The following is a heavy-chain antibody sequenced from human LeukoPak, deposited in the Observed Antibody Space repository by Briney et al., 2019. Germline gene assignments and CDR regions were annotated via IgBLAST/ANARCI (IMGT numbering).Heavy chain of an antibody. J-gene: IGHJ4*02. CDR2: IRSKANSYAT. CDR3: TRRSLPDY. Sequence: GGSLTLSCAASGFTFSGSAMHWVRQASGKGLEWVGRIRSKANSYATAYAASVKGRFTISRDDSKNTAYLQMNSLKTEDTAVYYCTRRSLPDYWGQGTLVTVSS. D-gene: IGHD3-10*01. V-gene: IGHV3-73*01. CDR1: GFTFSGSA.